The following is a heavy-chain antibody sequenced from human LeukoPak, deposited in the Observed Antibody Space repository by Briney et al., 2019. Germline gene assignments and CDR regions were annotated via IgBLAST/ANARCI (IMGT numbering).Heavy chain of an antibody. Sequence: GGSLRLSCAVSGITLSNYGMSWVRKAPGKGLEWVAGMSGSGGGTNYADSVKGRFTVSRDNSKNTLYLQMKSLRAEDTAVYFCAKRGVVIRVILIGFYKEAYYFDSWGQGALVTVSS. V-gene: IGHV3-23*01. J-gene: IGHJ4*02. D-gene: IGHD3-9*01. CDR2: MSGSGGGT. CDR3: AKRGVVIRVILIGFYKEAYYFDS. CDR1: GITLSNYG.